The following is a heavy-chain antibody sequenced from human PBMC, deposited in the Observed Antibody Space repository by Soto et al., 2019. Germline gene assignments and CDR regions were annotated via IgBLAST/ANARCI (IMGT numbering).Heavy chain of an antibody. Sequence: QVQLVESGGGVVQPGRSLRLSCAASGFTFSSYGMHWVRQAPGKGLEWVAVIWYDGSNKYYADSVKGRFTISRDNSKNTLYLQMNSLRAEDTAVYYCAIGYSSGWYSFDYWGQGTLVTVSS. CDR2: IWYDGSNK. J-gene: IGHJ4*02. CDR1: GFTFSSYG. V-gene: IGHV3-33*01. CDR3: AIGYSSGWYSFDY. D-gene: IGHD6-19*01.